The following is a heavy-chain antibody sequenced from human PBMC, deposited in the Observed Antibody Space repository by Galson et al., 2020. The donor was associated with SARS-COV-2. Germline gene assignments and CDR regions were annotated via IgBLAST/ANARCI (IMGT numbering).Heavy chain of an antibody. Sequence: SETLSLTCTVSGVSIRGSSYYWGWIRQPPGKGLEWIAPIYYSGSTYYNSSLKSRVTISVDTSKNQFSLNLSSVTAADTALYFRARLLKDDFWSESDYWGQGTLVTVSS. CDR3: ARLLKDDFWSESDY. CDR2: IYYSGST. V-gene: IGHV4-39*07. J-gene: IGHJ4*02. CDR1: GVSIRGSSYY. D-gene: IGHD3-3*01.